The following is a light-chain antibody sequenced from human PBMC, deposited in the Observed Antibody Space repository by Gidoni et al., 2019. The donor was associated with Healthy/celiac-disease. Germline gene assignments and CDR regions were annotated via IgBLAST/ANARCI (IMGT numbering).Light chain of an antibody. Sequence: DIQMTQSPSSLSASLGDRVTITCQASQDISNYLNWHRQKPGKSPKLLIYDESNLETGVPSRFRGSGAVIEFTFTISSLQPEDIETYYCQQYDNLPALTFGGGTKVEIK. V-gene: IGKV1-33*01. J-gene: IGKJ4*01. CDR3: QQYDNLPALT. CDR2: DES. CDR1: QDISNY.